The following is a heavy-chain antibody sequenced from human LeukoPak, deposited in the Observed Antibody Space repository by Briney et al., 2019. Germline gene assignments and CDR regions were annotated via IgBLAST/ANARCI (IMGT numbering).Heavy chain of an antibody. V-gene: IGHV3-21*04. Sequence: GGSLRLSCEASGFTLSSYTLTWVRQAPGKGLEWVSSISSSSGYIYYAASVKGRLTISRDNAKRSLHLQMNSLRAEDTAVYYCARDPAYNSGCSWGQGTLVTVSS. J-gene: IGHJ4*02. CDR3: ARDPAYNSGCS. CDR2: ISSSSGYI. CDR1: GFTLSSYT. D-gene: IGHD6-19*01.